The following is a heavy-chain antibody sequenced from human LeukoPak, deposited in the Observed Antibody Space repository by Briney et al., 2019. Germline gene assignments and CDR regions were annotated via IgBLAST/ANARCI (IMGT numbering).Heavy chain of an antibody. J-gene: IGHJ3*02. CDR3: ASRGVIITGAFDI. CDR1: GGSISSYY. D-gene: IGHD3-10*01. Sequence: PSETLSLTCTVSGGSISSYYWSWIRQPPGKGLEWIGEIYHSGSTNYNPSLKSRVTISVDKSKNQFSLKLSSVTAADTAVYYCASRGVIITGAFDIWGQGTMVTVSS. CDR2: IYHSGST. V-gene: IGHV4-59*12.